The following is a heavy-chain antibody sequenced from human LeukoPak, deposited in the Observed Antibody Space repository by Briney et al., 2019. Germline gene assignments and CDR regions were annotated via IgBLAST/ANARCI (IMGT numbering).Heavy chain of an antibody. J-gene: IGHJ3*02. D-gene: IGHD3-22*01. CDR1: GYTFTRYG. V-gene: IGHV1-2*02. CDR2: INPNSGGT. Sequence: ASVKVSCKASGYTFTRYGISWVRQAPGQGLEWMGWINPNSGGTNYAQKFQGRVTMTRDTSISTAYMELSRLRSDDTAVYYCARGFVRLVVATHDAFDIWGQGTMVTVSS. CDR3: ARGFVRLVVATHDAFDI.